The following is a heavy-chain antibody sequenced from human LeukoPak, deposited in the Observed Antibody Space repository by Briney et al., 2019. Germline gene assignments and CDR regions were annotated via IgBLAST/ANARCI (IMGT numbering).Heavy chain of an antibody. V-gene: IGHV4-59*01. CDR1: GGSISSYY. D-gene: IGHD2-2*01. CDR3: ARIGACSSTSCPEAFDY. CDR2: IYYSGST. J-gene: IGHJ4*02. Sequence: SETLSLTCTVSGGSISSYYWSWIRQPPGKGLEWIGYIYYSGSTNYNPSLKSRVTISVDTSKNQFSLKLSSVTAADTAVYYCARIGACSSTSCPEAFDYWGQGTLSPSPQ.